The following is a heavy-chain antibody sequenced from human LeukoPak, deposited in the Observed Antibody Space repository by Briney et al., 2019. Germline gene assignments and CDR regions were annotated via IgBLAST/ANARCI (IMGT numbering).Heavy chain of an antibody. CDR1: GYTFTSYY. Sequence: ASVKVSCKASGYTFTSYYMHWVRQAPGQGLEWMGWINPNSGGTNYAQKFQGRVTMTRDTSISTAYMELSRLRSDDTAVYYCARDRRRYYDILTGYPLGAFDIWGQGTTVTVSS. D-gene: IGHD3-9*01. J-gene: IGHJ3*02. CDR3: ARDRRRYYDILTGYPLGAFDI. V-gene: IGHV1-2*02. CDR2: INPNSGGT.